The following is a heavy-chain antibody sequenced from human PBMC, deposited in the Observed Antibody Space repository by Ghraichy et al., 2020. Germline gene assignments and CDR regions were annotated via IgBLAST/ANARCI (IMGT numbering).Heavy chain of an antibody. D-gene: IGHD4-23*01. CDR2: INPNSGGT. V-gene: IGHV1-2*06. CDR3: ARIGSNHNFDY. Sequence: ASLKVSCKASGYTFTAYYMHWVRLAPGQGLEWMGRINPNSGGTNSAQKFQDRVTMTRDASISTAYMELSRLRSDDTAVYYCARIGSNHNFDYWGQGTLVTVSS. J-gene: IGHJ4*02. CDR1: GYTFTAYY.